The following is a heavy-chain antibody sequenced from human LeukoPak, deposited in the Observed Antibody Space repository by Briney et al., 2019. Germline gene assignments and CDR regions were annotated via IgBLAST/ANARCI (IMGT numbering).Heavy chain of an antibody. CDR3: AVDYGVNSGGFDI. CDR1: GFTFSSYE. V-gene: IGHV3-48*03. CDR2: ISSSGTII. J-gene: IGHJ3*02. Sequence: GGSLRLSCAASGFTFSSYEINWVRQAPGKGLEWVSYISSSGTIIHYADSVKGRFTISRDNAKNSLHLQMNSLRAEDTAVYYCAVDYGVNSGGFDIWGQGTMVTVSS. D-gene: IGHD4-23*01.